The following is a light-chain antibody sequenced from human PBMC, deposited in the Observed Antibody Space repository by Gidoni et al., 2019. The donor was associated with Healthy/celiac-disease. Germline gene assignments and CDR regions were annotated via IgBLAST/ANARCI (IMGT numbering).Light chain of an antibody. CDR1: QSVSSY. J-gene: IGKJ3*01. Sequence: DIVLTQSPATLSLSPGERATLSCRASQSVSSYLAWYQQKPGQAPRPLIYDASNRATGIPARFSGSGSGTDFTLTISSLEPEDFAVYYCQQRSNWPRTFGPXTKVDIK. V-gene: IGKV3-11*01. CDR2: DAS. CDR3: QQRSNWPRT.